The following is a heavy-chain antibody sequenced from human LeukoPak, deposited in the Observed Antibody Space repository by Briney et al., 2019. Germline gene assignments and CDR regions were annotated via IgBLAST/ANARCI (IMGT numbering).Heavy chain of an antibody. CDR3: ARDNSVGDIAWWFDP. V-gene: IGHV1-46*01. J-gene: IGHJ5*02. Sequence: ASVKVSCKASGYTFTSYYMHWVRQAPGEGLEWMGIINPSGGSTSYAQKFQGRVTMTRGMSTTTDYMELSSLRSEDTAVYYCARDNSVGDIAWWFDPWGQGTLVTVSS. CDR2: INPSGGST. CDR1: GYTFTSYY. D-gene: IGHD3-16*02.